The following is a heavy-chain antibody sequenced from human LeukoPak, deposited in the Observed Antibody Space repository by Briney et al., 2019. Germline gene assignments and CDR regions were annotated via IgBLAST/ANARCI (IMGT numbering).Heavy chain of an antibody. CDR3: ARWAQQLYYFDY. J-gene: IGHJ4*02. CDR2: IYYSGST. Sequence: SQTLSLTCTVSGGSISSGGYYWSWIRQHPGKGLEWIGYIYYSGSTYYNPSLKSRVTISVDTSKNQISLKLSSVTAADTAVYYCARWAQQLYYFDYWGQGTLVTVSS. D-gene: IGHD6-13*01. CDR1: GGSISSGGYY. V-gene: IGHV4-31*03.